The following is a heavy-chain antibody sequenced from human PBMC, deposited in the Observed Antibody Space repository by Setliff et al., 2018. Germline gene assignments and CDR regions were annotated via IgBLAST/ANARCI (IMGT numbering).Heavy chain of an antibody. J-gene: IGHJ4*02. CDR2: IYYSGST. CDR1: GGSISSSSYY. D-gene: IGHD3-10*01. CDR3: ARVYYGSGSLYDY. V-gene: IGHV4-39*07. Sequence: SETLSLTCTVSGGSISSSSYYWGWIRQPPGKGLEWIGSIYYSGSTNYNPSLKSRVTISVDTSKNQFSLKLSSVTAADTAVYYCARVYYGSGSLYDYWGQGTLVTVSS.